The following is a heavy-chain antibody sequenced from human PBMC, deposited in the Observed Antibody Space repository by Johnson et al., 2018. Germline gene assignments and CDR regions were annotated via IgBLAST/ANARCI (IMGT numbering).Heavy chain of an antibody. CDR3: AREDLYYYYGMDV. CDR1: RFTFSSYW. Sequence: VQLVESGGGVVQPGKSLRLSCAASRFTFSSYWMHWVRQAPGKGLVWVSRINSDGSSTSYADSVKGRFTISRDNAKNTLYLQMNSLRAEDTAVYYCAREDLYYYYGMDVWGQGTTVTVSS. J-gene: IGHJ6*02. V-gene: IGHV3-74*01. CDR2: INSDGSST.